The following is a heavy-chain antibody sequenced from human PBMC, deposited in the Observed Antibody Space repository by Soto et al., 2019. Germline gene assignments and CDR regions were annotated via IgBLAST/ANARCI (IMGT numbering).Heavy chain of an antibody. Sequence: EVQLVESGGGLVQPGGSLRLSCAASGFTFSSYSMNWVRQAPGKGLEWVSYISSSSSTIYYADSVKGRFTISRDNAKNSLYLQMNSLRDEDTAVYYCALDGYCSGGSCYFDYWGQGTLVTVSS. V-gene: IGHV3-48*02. J-gene: IGHJ4*02. CDR2: ISSSSSTI. CDR1: GFTFSSYS. D-gene: IGHD2-15*01. CDR3: ALDGYCSGGSCYFDY.